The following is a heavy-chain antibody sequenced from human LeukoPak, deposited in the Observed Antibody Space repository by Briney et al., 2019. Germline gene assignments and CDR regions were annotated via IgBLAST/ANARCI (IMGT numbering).Heavy chain of an antibody. J-gene: IGHJ4*02. CDR2: INHRGSS. V-gene: IGHV4-34*01. D-gene: IGHD2-15*01. CDR1: GESFSAYF. Sequence: SETLSLTCAVYGESFSAYFWNWIRQAPGKPLEYIGEINHRGSSHYNPSLKTRVTLSVDTSKNQFSLKLTSVTAAGTAVYFCARGSSFDGYCSAGACDAGYYDIWGQGTPVTVSS. CDR3: ARGSSFDGYCSAGACDAGYYDI.